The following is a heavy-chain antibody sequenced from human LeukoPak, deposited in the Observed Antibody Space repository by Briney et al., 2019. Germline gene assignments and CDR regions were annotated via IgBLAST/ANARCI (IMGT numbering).Heavy chain of an antibody. Sequence: GGSLRLSCTASGLSLNSYAISWVRQVPGKGLEWVSASSSSDDGKWYADSVKGRFTISRDNSKNTLYLQMNSLRAEDTAVYYCAKDNNWNYLNWFDPWGQGTLVTVSS. D-gene: IGHD1-7*01. J-gene: IGHJ5*02. CDR3: AKDNNWNYLNWFDP. CDR1: GLSLNSYA. CDR2: SSSSDDGK. V-gene: IGHV3-23*01.